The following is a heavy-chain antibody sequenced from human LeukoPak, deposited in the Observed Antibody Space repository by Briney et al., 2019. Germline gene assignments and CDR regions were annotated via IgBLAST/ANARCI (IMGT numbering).Heavy chain of an antibody. Sequence: GGSLRLSCAASGFTFSSYSMNWVRQAPGKGLEWVSSISSSSSYIYYADSVKGRFTISRDNSKNTLYLQMNSLRAEDTAVYYCAKTKLAVAAFDYWGQGTLVTVSS. CDR3: AKTKLAVAAFDY. V-gene: IGHV3-21*01. CDR2: ISSSSSYI. J-gene: IGHJ4*02. CDR1: GFTFSSYS. D-gene: IGHD6-19*01.